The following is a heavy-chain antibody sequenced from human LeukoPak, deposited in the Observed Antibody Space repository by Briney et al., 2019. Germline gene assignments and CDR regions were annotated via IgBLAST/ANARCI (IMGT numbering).Heavy chain of an antibody. CDR3: ARRQYYDFWSGYYTRLFAFDI. J-gene: IGHJ3*02. D-gene: IGHD3-3*01. CDR2: INHSGST. V-gene: IGHV4-34*01. Sequence: SETLSLTCAVYGGSFSGYYWSWIRQPPGKGLEWIGEINHSGSTNYNPSLKSRVTISVDTSKNQFSLKLSSVTAADTAVYYCARRQYYDFWSGYYTRLFAFDIWGQGTMVTVSS. CDR1: GGSFSGYY.